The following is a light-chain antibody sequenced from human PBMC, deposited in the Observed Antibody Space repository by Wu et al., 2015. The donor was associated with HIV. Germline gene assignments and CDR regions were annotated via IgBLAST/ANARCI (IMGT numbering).Light chain of an antibody. CDR2: DAS. CDR3: QQRAEWPPLT. Sequence: EIVLTRSPATLSLSPGDTATLSCRATKSVSKYLAWYQQRSGQTPTLLIYDASNRAPDIPARFSGSGSGTEFTLTITSLEPEDFAVYYCQQRAEWPPLTFGGGTKV. CDR1: KSVSKY. J-gene: IGKJ4*01. V-gene: IGKV3-11*01.